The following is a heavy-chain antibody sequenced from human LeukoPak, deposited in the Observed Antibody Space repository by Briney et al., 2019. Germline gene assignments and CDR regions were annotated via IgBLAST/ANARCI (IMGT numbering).Heavy chain of an antibody. J-gene: IGHJ4*02. Sequence: SQTLSLTCAVSGGSIISGGYYWSWIRQHPGKGLEWIGYIYYGGSTYYNPSLKSRVTISVDTSKNQFSLKLSSVTAADTAVYYCAREGRYYDSSGYYLYSFDYWGQGTLVTVSS. CDR3: AREGRYYDSSGYYLYSFDY. D-gene: IGHD3-22*01. CDR2: IYYGGST. V-gene: IGHV4-31*11. CDR1: GGSIISGGYY.